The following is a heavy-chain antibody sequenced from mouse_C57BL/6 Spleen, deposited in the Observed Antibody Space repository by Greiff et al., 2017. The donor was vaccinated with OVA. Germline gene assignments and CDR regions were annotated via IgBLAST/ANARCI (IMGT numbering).Heavy chain of an antibody. CDR2: IDPSDSYT. V-gene: IGHV1-69*01. J-gene: IGHJ4*01. CDR1: GYTFTSYW. Sequence: QVQLQQPGAELVMPGPSVKLSCKASGYTFTSYWMHWVKQRPGQGLEWIGEIDPSDSYTNYNQKFKGKATLTVDKSSSTAYMQRSSLTSDDSAVYYCARWGYYAMDYWGQGTSVTVSS. CDR3: ARWGYYAMDY.